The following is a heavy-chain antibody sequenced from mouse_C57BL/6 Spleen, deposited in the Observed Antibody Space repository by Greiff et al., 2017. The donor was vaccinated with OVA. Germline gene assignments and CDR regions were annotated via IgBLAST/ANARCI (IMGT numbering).Heavy chain of an antibody. V-gene: IGHV1-82*01. CDR2: IYPGDGDT. D-gene: IGHD2-5*01. Sequence: QVQLKEPGPELVKPGASVKISCKASGYAFSSSWMNWVKQRPGKGLEWIGRIYPGDGDTNYNGKFKGKATLTADKSSSTAYMQLSSLTSEDSAVYVGADYSNYGAMDYWGQGTSVTVSS. CDR1: GYAFSSSW. CDR3: ADYSNYGAMDY. J-gene: IGHJ4*01.